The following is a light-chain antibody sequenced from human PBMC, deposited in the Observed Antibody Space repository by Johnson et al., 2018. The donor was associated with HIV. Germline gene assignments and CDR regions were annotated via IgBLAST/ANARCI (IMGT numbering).Light chain of an antibody. CDR2: DNN. V-gene: IGLV1-51*01. CDR3: GTWDFSLSARV. CDR1: SSNIGNNY. Sequence: QSVLTQPPSVSAAPGQKVTISCSGSSSNIGNNYVSWFQQLPGTAPKLLIYDNNKRPSGIPDLFSGSKSGTSATLGITGLQTGDEADYYCGTWDFSLSARVFGTGTKVTVL. J-gene: IGLJ1*01.